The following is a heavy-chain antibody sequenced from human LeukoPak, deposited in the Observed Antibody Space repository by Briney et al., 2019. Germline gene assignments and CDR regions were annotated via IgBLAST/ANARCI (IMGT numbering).Heavy chain of an antibody. CDR2: IKQDGSEK. CDR3: ARDRLSHRYYMDV. V-gene: IGHV3-7*01. Sequence: PGGSLRLSCAAPGFTFSSYWMSWVRQAPGKGLEWVANIKQDGSEKYYVDSVKGRFTISRDNAKNSLYLQMNSLRAEDTAVYYCARDRLSHRYYMDVWGKGTTVTVSS. J-gene: IGHJ6*03. CDR1: GFTFSSYW. D-gene: IGHD4/OR15-4a*01.